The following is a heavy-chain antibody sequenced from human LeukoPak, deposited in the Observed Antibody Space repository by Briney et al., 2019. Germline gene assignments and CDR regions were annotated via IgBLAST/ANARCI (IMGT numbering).Heavy chain of an antibody. Sequence: GGSLRLSCAASGITFSSYGMHWVRQAPGKGLEWVSYISSNSRAIYYADSVKGRFTISRDNAKNSLHLQMDTLRAEDTALYYCAREVAGLYSYWGQGTLVTVSS. CDR3: AREVAGLYSY. V-gene: IGHV3-48*04. CDR2: ISSNSRAI. CDR1: GITFSSYG. J-gene: IGHJ4*02. D-gene: IGHD2-21*01.